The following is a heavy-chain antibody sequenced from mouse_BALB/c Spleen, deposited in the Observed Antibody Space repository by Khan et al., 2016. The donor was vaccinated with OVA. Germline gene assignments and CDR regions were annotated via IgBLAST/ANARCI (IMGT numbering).Heavy chain of an antibody. CDR3: ARAFYTGAWFAY. D-gene: IGHD1-1*01. Sequence: QVQLKESGPGLVAPSQTLSITCTVSGFSFSNYGVHWVRQPPGKGLEWLGVIWAGGSTNHTSALMSSLTISKDNSKSQAFLKRNSLPTDDTAMYYCARAFYTGAWFAYWGQGTLVTVSA. V-gene: IGHV2-9*02. CDR1: GFSFSNYG. J-gene: IGHJ3*01. CDR2: IWAGGST.